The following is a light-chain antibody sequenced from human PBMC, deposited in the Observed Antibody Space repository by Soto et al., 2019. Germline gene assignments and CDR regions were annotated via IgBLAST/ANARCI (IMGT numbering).Light chain of an antibody. V-gene: IGKV3-15*01. J-gene: IGKJ1*01. CDR1: QSVSST. CDR3: QQYNNWPWT. Sequence: EIVMTQSPATLSVSPWERATLSCKASQSVSSTLAWYQQKPGQAPTLLIYGASTRATGIPARFSGSGSGTEFTLTISSLQSEDFAVYYCQQYNNWPWTFGQGTKVDIK. CDR2: GAS.